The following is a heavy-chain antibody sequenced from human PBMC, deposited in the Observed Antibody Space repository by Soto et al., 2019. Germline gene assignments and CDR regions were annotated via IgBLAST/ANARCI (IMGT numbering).Heavy chain of an antibody. V-gene: IGHV1-18*01. CDR3: ARGRYGDY. CDR1: GYTFTTYG. CDR2: ISAHNDNT. J-gene: IGHJ4*02. Sequence: QVHLVQSGAEVRKPGASVKVSCKGSGYTFTTYGITWVRQAPGQGLEWMGWISAHNDNTNYAQKVQGRVTVTRDTSTRTAYRELRTLRSDDTAVYYCARGRYGDYWGQGALVTVSS. D-gene: IGHD1-1*01.